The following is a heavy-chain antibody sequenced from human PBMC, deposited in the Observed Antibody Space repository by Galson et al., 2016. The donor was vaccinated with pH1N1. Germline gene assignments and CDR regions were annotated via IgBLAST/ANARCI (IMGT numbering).Heavy chain of an antibody. J-gene: IGHJ4*02. D-gene: IGHD4-23*01. Sequence: SLRLSCAASGFTFSNFYMTWVRQAPGKGLEWVANINKDGGDTYYVDSVKGRFTISRDNAKNSLYLQLNSLRAEDTAVYYCARFYGGNSDSWGQGTLVTVSS. CDR1: GFTFSNFY. V-gene: IGHV3-7*04. CDR2: INKDGGDT. CDR3: ARFYGGNSDS.